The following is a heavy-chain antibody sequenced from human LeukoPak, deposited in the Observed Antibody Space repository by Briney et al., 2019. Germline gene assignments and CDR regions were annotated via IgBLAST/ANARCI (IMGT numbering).Heavy chain of an antibody. Sequence: PGGSLRLSCAASGFTFRSYAMSWVRQAPGKGLEWVSAIGGSGGSAYYADSLKGRFTISRDNSKSTLYLQMNSLRAEDTAVYYCGREYASSGYCDSWGQGTLVTVSS. CDR1: GFTFRSYA. CDR3: GREYASSGYCDS. CDR2: IGGSGGSA. V-gene: IGHV3-23*01. D-gene: IGHD3-22*01. J-gene: IGHJ4*02.